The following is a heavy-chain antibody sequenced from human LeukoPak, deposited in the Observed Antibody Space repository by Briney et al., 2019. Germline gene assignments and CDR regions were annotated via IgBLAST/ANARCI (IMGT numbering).Heavy chain of an antibody. Sequence: PGVSLRLSCAASGFTVSSNYMSWVRQAPGKGLEWVSVIYSGGTTYYADSVKGRFTISRDNSKNTLHLQMNSLRAEDTAVYYCARDQYSYAHAAHWGQGTLVTVSS. V-gene: IGHV3-66*01. J-gene: IGHJ4*02. CDR1: GFTVSSNY. D-gene: IGHD5-18*01. CDR3: ARDQYSYAHAAH. CDR2: IYSGGTT.